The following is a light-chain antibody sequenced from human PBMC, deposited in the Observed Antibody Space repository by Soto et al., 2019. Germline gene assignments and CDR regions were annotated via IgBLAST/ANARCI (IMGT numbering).Light chain of an antibody. CDR1: QGISSY. CDR3: IQDYNYPLT. Sequence: ATRMTQSPSSYSSSTSDRVPITFRASQGISSYLAWYQQKPGKAPNLLIYATSTLQSGVPSRFSGSGSGTDFTLTISSLQPEDFATYYCIQDYNYPLTFGGGTKVDIK. V-gene: IGKV1-8*01. CDR2: ATS. J-gene: IGKJ4*01.